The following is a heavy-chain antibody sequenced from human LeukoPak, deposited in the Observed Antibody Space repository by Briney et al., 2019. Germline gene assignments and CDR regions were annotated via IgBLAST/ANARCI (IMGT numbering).Heavy chain of an antibody. CDR3: ARSYTSSWSFDY. Sequence: SETLSLTCTVSGGSISSGGYYWSWIRQHPGKGLEWIGYIYYSGSTYYNPSLKSRVTISVDTSKNQFSLKLSSGTAADTAVYYCARSYTSSWSFDYWGQGTLVTVSS. V-gene: IGHV4-31*03. CDR1: GGSISSGGYY. J-gene: IGHJ4*02. CDR2: IYYSGST. D-gene: IGHD6-13*01.